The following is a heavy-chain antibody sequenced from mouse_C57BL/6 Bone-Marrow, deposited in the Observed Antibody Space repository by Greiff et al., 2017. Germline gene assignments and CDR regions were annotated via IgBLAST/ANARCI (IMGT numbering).Heavy chain of an antibody. V-gene: IGHV1-9*01. CDR1: GYTFTGYW. Sequence: QVQLQQSGAELMKPGASVTLSCKATGYTFTGYWIEWVKQRPGHGLEWIGEILPGSGSTNYNEKFKGKATFTADTSSNTAYMQISSLTTEDSAIYYCARDYYGSSEGYFDVWGTGTTVTVSS. D-gene: IGHD1-1*01. CDR2: ILPGSGST. CDR3: ARDYYGSSEGYFDV. J-gene: IGHJ1*03.